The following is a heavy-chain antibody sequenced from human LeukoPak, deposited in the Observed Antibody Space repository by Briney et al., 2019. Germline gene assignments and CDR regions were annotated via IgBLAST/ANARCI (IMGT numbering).Heavy chain of an antibody. J-gene: IGHJ4*02. CDR2: IRYDGSNK. CDR1: GFTFSSYG. D-gene: IGHD3-10*01. Sequence: GGSLRLSCAASGFTFSSYGMHWVRQAPGKGLEWVAFIRYDGSNKCYADSVKGRFTISRDNSKNTLYLQMNSLRAEDTAVYYCANTFGELSSFDYWGQGTLVTVSS. V-gene: IGHV3-30*02. CDR3: ANTFGELSSFDY.